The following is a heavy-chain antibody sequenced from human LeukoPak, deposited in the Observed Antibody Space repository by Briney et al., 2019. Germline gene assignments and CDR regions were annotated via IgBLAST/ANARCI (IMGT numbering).Heavy chain of an antibody. CDR3: ARDKVATMNNWFDP. Sequence: GGSLRLSCAASGFTFSSYWMSWVRQAPGKGLEWVANIKQDGSEKYYVDSVKGRFTISRDNAKNSLYLQMNSLRAEDTAVYYCARDKVATMNNWFDPWGQGTLVTVSS. V-gene: IGHV3-7*01. D-gene: IGHD5-12*01. CDR1: GFTFSSYW. CDR2: IKQDGSEK. J-gene: IGHJ5*02.